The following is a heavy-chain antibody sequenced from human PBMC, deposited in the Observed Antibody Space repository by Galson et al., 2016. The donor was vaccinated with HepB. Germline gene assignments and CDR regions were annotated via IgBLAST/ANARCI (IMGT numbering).Heavy chain of an antibody. V-gene: IGHV1-69-2*01. CDR1: GYNFTDYY. J-gene: IGHJ5*02. Sequence: VKVSCKVSGYNFTDYYMHWVRQAPGKGLEWMGLVDPDDGETRYAENFQGRATITADMSKGTAYMELSSLRSEDTAVYYCANTKQQWLVFGYNYFDPWGQGTLVTVSS. CDR3: ANTKQQWLVFGYNYFDP. D-gene: IGHD6-19*01. CDR2: VDPDDGET.